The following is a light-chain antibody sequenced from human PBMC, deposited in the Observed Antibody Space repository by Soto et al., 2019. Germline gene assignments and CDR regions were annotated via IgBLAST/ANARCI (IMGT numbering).Light chain of an antibody. CDR2: GAS. CDR3: QQYNNWLT. Sequence: EIVMTQSPATLSVSPGERATLSCRASQSVSSNLAWYKQKPGKAPRLLIYGASTRATGIPARFSGSGSGTEFTLTISSLQSEDFALYYCQQYNNWLTFGGGTKVEIK. J-gene: IGKJ4*01. V-gene: IGKV3-15*01. CDR1: QSVSSN.